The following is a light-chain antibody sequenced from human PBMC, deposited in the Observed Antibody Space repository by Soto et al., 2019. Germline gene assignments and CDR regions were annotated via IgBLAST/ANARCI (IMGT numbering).Light chain of an antibody. CDR3: RQLNSYPL. Sequence: DIQLTQSPSFLSASVGDRVTITCRASQGISSYLAWYQQKPGKAPKLLIYAASTLQSGVPSRFSGSGSGTEFTLTISSLQLEDFATYYCRQLNSYPLFGQGTRLEIK. CDR1: QGISSY. J-gene: IGKJ5*01. V-gene: IGKV1-9*01. CDR2: AAS.